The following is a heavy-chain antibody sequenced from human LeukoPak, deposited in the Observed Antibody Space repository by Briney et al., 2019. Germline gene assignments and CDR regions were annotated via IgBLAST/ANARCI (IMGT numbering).Heavy chain of an antibody. D-gene: IGHD3-22*01. J-gene: IGHJ4*02. Sequence: PGGSLRLSCAASGFTFSSYAMSWVRQAPGKGLEWVSAISGSGGSTYYADSVKGRFTISRDNSKNTLYLQMNSLRAEDTAVYYCAKGDYYDSSGYYYVRWGQGTLVTVSS. CDR3: AKGDYYDSSGYYYVR. CDR1: GFTFSSYA. CDR2: ISGSGGST. V-gene: IGHV3-23*01.